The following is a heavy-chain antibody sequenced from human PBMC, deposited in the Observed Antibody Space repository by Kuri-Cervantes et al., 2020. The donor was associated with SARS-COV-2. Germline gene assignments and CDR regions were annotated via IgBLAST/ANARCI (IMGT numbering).Heavy chain of an antibody. J-gene: IGHJ4*02. CDR2: VRGKANNYAT. CDR3: TTLIDY. CDR1: GFLFRASA. Sequence: GGSLRLSCEVSGFLFRASAIHWVRQASGKGLEWVGRVRGKANNYATAYAASVKGRFTISRDDSKNTAYLQMNSLKTEDTAVYYCTTLIDYWGQGALVTVSS. V-gene: IGHV3-73*01.